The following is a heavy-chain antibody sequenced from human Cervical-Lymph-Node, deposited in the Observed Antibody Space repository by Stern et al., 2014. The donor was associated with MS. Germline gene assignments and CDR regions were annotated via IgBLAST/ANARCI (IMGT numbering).Heavy chain of an antibody. J-gene: IGHJ4*02. D-gene: IGHD3-3*01. Sequence: EVQLVESGGHSVQPGRSLRLSCVASGFTIGDYGMHWVRPASGKGLEWVSGILRNGCSVGCGDSVTGRFSISRVDAKNSLFLQMNSLRPEDTALYYCVSDKGVISAAFGYWGQGTLVTVSS. V-gene: IGHV3-9*01. CDR2: ILRNGCSV. CDR3: VSDKGVISAAFGY. CDR1: GFTIGDYG.